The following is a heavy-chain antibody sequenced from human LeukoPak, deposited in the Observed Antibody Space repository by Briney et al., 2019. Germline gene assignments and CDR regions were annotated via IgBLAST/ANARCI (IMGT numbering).Heavy chain of an antibody. J-gene: IGHJ4*02. CDR1: GYSFTTCW. D-gene: IGHD3-22*01. Sequence: GESLKISCKGSGYSFTTCWIGWVRQMPGRGLERMGIIYPGDSDTRYSPSFQGQVTISADKSISTAYLQWSSLKASDTAMYYCARQFRDSSGYYSYYFDYWGQGTLVTVSS. V-gene: IGHV5-51*01. CDR2: IYPGDSDT. CDR3: ARQFRDSSGYYSYYFDY.